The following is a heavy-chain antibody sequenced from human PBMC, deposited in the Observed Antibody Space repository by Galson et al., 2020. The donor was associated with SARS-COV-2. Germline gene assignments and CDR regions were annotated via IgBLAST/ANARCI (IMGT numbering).Heavy chain of an antibody. Sequence: GGSLRLSCEGSGFTFSNYEMNWVRQAPGKGLEWVSYISTSGTNIYYADSVKGRFTISRDNAKNSLYLQMTSLRAEDTAGYYCASPYLAGASFFGAFDIWGPGTVVTVSS. D-gene: IGHD6-13*01. CDR2: ISTSGTNI. V-gene: IGHV3-48*03. J-gene: IGHJ3*02. CDR1: GFTFSNYE. CDR3: ASPYLAGASFFGAFDI.